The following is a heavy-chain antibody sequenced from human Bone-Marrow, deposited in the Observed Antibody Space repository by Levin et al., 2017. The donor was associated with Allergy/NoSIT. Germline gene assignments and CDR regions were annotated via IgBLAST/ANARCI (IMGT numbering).Heavy chain of an antibody. CDR2: IKHDGSEQ. V-gene: IGHV3-7*01. CDR1: GFNYDLFW. D-gene: IGHD2-2*01. CDR3: ARRRTSSANGGYLDA. J-gene: IGHJ5*02. Sequence: PGGSLRLSCTASGFNYDLFWMNWVRQAPGKGLEWVSKIKHDGSEQDYAASVKGRFTISRDNAKKSLYLQMNSLRVEDTAVYYCARRRTSSANGGYLDAWGQGILVTVSS.